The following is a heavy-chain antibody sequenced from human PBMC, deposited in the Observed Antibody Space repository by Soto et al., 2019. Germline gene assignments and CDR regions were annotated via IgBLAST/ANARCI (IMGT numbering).Heavy chain of an antibody. V-gene: IGHV1-69*06. Sequence: QVQLVQSGAEVKKPGSSVKVSCKASGGTFSSYAISWVRQAPGQGLEWMGGIIPIFGTANYAQKFQGRVTITADKSTSTAYMELSSLRSEDTAVYYCARMEDSSGYYSRGWFDPWGQGTLVTVSS. CDR2: IIPIFGTA. CDR3: ARMEDSSGYYSRGWFDP. D-gene: IGHD3-22*01. J-gene: IGHJ5*02. CDR1: GGTFSSYA.